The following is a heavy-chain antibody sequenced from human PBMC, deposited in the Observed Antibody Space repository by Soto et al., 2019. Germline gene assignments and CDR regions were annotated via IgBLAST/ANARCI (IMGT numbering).Heavy chain of an antibody. Sequence: QVQLQQWGAGLLKPSETLSLTCAVYGGSFSRYYWSWIRQPPGKGLEWIGEINHSGSTNYNPSLKSRVTISVDTSKNQFSLKLSSVTAADTAVYYCARGEGYCSSTSCYFYFDYWGQGTLVTVSS. CDR3: ARGEGYCSSTSCYFYFDY. J-gene: IGHJ4*02. V-gene: IGHV4-34*01. CDR2: INHSGST. CDR1: GGSFSRYY. D-gene: IGHD2-2*01.